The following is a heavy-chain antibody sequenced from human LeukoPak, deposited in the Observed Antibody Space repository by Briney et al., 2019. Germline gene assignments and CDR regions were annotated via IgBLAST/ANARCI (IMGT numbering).Heavy chain of an antibody. J-gene: IGHJ3*02. D-gene: IGHD2-15*01. CDR2: IRYDGSNK. V-gene: IGHV3-30*02. CDR1: GFTFSSYG. CDR3: AKPATDSVVAAIDAFDI. Sequence: PGGSLRLSCAASGFTFSSYGMHWVRQAPGKGLEWVAFIRYDGSNKYYADSVKGRFTISRDNSKNTLYLQMNSLRAEDTAVYYCAKPATDSVVAAIDAFDIWGQGTMVTVSS.